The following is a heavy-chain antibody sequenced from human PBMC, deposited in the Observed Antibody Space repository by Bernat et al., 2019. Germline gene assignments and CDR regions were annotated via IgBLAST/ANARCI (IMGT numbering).Heavy chain of an antibody. Sequence: QVQLQQWGAGLLKPSETLSLTCAVYGGSFSGYYWSWIRQPPGKGLEWIGEINHSGSTNYNPSLKSRVTISVDTSKNQFSLKLSSVTAADTAVYYCARGDHGTITGTTGFDRWGQGTMVTVST. J-gene: IGHJ5*02. CDR2: INHSGST. CDR1: GGSFSGYY. V-gene: IGHV4-34*01. D-gene: IGHD1-20*01. CDR3: ARGDHGTITGTTGFDR.